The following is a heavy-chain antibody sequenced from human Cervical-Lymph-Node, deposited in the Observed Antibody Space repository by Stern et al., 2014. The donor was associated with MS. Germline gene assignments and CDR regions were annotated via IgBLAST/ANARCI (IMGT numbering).Heavy chain of an antibody. Sequence: VQLVESGPRLVKPSQTLSLTCTVSGGSIRSGGFYCTWVRQPAGKGPDWIGRWDARGGSTYTPSLQSRAPMAGDASKNNFSLTLGSVTAADTAIYYCVRDHDYYGMDVWGQGTTVTVSS. CDR1: GGSIRSGGFY. V-gene: IGHV4-61*02. J-gene: IGHJ6*02. CDR2: WDARGGS. CDR3: VRDHDYYGMDV.